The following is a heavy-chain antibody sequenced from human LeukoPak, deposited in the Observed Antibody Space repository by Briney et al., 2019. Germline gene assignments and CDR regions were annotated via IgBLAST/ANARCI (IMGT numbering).Heavy chain of an antibody. D-gene: IGHD3-22*01. Sequence: GGSLRLSCAASGFTFSDYAMSWVRQAPGKGLEWVSSVSSSAGSTSYADSVKGRFTISRDNSKNTLYLQMKSLRAEDTAVYFCAKLRRYYYDSTGYSDYWGQETLVTVSS. J-gene: IGHJ4*02. V-gene: IGHV3-23*01. CDR1: GFTFSDYA. CDR2: VSSSAGST. CDR3: AKLRRYYYDSTGYSDY.